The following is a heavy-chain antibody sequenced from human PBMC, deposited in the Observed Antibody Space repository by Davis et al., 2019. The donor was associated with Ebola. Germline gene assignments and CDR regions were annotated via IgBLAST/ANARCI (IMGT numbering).Heavy chain of an antibody. V-gene: IGHV1-2*04. D-gene: IGHD6-19*01. CDR1: GYTFTGYY. Sequence: ASVKVSCKASGYTFTGYYMHWVRQAPGQGLEWMGWINPNSGGTNYAQKFQGWVTMTRNTSISTAYMELSSLRSEDTAVYYCTTPGIAVAGDYWGQGTLVTVSS. J-gene: IGHJ4*02. CDR3: TTPGIAVAGDY. CDR2: INPNSGGT.